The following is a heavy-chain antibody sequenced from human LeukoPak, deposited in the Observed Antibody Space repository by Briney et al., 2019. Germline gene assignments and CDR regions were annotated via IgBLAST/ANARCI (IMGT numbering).Heavy chain of an antibody. J-gene: IGHJ4*02. V-gene: IGHV3-7*01. CDR3: TRGEGDDF. CDR2: MNKDGSEI. Sequence: GGSLRLSCVASGFTFSNSWMTWVRQAPGKGLEWVANMNKDGSEIYRVDSVKGRFTISRDNAKNSLYLQMNSLRVDDTAVYYCTRGEGDDFWGQGTLVTVSS. CDR1: GFTFSNSW. D-gene: IGHD3-10*01.